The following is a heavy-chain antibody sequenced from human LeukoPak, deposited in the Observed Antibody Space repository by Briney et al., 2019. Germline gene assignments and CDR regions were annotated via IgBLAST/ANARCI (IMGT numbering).Heavy chain of an antibody. D-gene: IGHD3-16*01. CDR1: GYTFTGYY. CDR2: INPNSGGT. V-gene: IGHV1-2*02. J-gene: IGHJ4*02. Sequence: GASVKVSCKASGYTFTGYYMHWVRQAPGQGLEWMGWINPNSGGTNYAQKFQGRVTMTRDTSISTAYMELSRLRSDVTAVYYCARDYDYVWGSPYYFDYWGQGTLVTVSS. CDR3: ARDYDYVWGSPYYFDY.